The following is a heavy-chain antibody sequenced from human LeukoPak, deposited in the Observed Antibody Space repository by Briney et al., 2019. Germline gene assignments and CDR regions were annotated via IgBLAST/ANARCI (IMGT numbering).Heavy chain of an antibody. CDR1: GFRFSDYS. J-gene: IGHJ4*02. V-gene: IGHV3-48*01. CDR3: AKRGVVIRVILVGFHKEAYYFDS. CDR2: IGISSGNT. D-gene: IGHD3-22*01. Sequence: GGSLRLSCAASGFRFSDYSMNWVRQAPGKGLEWISYIGISSGNTNYADSVKGRFTISRDNPKNTLYLQMNSLRAEDTAVYFCAKRGVVIRVILVGFHKEAYYFDSWGQGALVTVSS.